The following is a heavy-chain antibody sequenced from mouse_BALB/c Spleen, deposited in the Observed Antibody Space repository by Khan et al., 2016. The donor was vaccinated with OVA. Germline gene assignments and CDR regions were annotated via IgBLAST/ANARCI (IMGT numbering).Heavy chain of an antibody. Sequence: QVRLQQSGAELMKPGASVKISCKATGYTFSSYWIEWVKQRPGHGLEWIGEIVPGSGRNNYNEKFKGKATFTADTSSNTAYMQLSNLTSDDSAVYYGARGNYYGSSSWFGYWGQGTLVTVSA. V-gene: IGHV1-9*01. J-gene: IGHJ3*01. D-gene: IGHD1-1*01. CDR2: IVPGSGRN. CDR3: ARGNYYGSSSWFGY. CDR1: GYTFSSYW.